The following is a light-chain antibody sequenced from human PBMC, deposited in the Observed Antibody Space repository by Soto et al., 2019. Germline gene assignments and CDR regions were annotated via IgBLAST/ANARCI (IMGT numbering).Light chain of an antibody. V-gene: IGKV3-20*01. CDR3: QQYGTSPT. CDR1: QSVSSSF. J-gene: IGKJ1*01. Sequence: EIVLTQSPGTLSSSPGERATLSCRASQSVSSSFLAWYQQKPGQAPRLLIYGASSRAAGIPDRFSGSGSGTDFTLTISRLEPEDFAVHYCQQYGTSPTFGQGTKVEMK. CDR2: GAS.